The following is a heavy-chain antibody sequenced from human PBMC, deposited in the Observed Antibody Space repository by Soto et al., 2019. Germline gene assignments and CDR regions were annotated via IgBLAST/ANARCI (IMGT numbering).Heavy chain of an antibody. CDR1: GFTFSSYA. V-gene: IGHV3-23*01. J-gene: IGHJ6*03. D-gene: IGHD1-26*01. Sequence: PGGSLRLSCAASGFTFSSYAMSWVRQAPGKGLEWVSAISGSGGSTYYADSVKGRFTISRHNSKNTLYLQMNSLRAEDTAVYYCARVVGLYYYYYMDVWGKGTTVTVSS. CDR2: ISGSGGST. CDR3: ARVVGLYYYYYMDV.